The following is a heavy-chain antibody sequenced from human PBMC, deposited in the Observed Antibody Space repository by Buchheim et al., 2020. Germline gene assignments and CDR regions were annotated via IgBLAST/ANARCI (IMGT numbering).Heavy chain of an antibody. CDR1: GFTFSSHW. CDR2: INPDGSST. Sequence: EVQLVESGGGLVQSGGSLRLSCAASGFTFSSHWIHWVRQGPGKGLVWVSRINPDGSSTNYADSVKGRFTITRDNAENTVYLQMNSLRAEDTAVFYCGRATTGSRNAMDVWGQGTT. CDR3: GRATTGSRNAMDV. D-gene: IGHD1-1*01. V-gene: IGHV3-74*01. J-gene: IGHJ6*02.